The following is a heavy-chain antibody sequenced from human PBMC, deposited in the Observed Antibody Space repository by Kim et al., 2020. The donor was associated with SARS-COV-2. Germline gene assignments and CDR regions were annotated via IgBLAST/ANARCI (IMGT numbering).Heavy chain of an antibody. D-gene: IGHD4-4*01. CDR1: GFTFSNAW. J-gene: IGHJ6*02. Sequence: GGSLRLSCAASGFTFSNAWMSWVRQAPGKGLEWVGRIKSKTDGGTTDYAAPVKGRFTISRDDSKNTLYLQMNSLKTEDTAVYYCTTEYSNYGPFVSYYYGMDVWGQGTTVTVSS. V-gene: IGHV3-15*01. CDR3: TTEYSNYGPFVSYYYGMDV. CDR2: IKSKTDGGTT.